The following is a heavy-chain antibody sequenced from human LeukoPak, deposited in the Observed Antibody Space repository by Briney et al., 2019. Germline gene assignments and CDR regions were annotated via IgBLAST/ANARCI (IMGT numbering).Heavy chain of an antibody. CDR2: ISSSSSTI. J-gene: IGHJ4*02. CDR1: GSTFSLYS. Sequence: GGSLRLSCAASGSTFSLYSMNWVRQAPGKGLEWVSYISSSSSTISYADSVEGRFTISRDNARNSLSLQINSLRAEDTAVYYCARDTHIVPLDYWGQGTLVTVSS. D-gene: IGHD3-16*02. V-gene: IGHV3-48*01. CDR3: ARDTHIVPLDY.